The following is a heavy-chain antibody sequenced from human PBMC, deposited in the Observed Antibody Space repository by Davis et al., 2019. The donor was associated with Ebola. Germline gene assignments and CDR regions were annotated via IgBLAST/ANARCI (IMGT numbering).Heavy chain of an antibody. Sequence: ASVKVSCKASGYIFTSYGISWVRQAPGQGLEWMGWISAYNGNTNYAQKLQGRVTITRDTSASTAYMELSSLRSEDTAVYYCAGSIWFGESHYYGMDVWGQGTTVTVSS. D-gene: IGHD3-10*01. CDR2: ISAYNGNT. J-gene: IGHJ6*02. V-gene: IGHV1-18*01. CDR3: AGSIWFGESHYYGMDV. CDR1: GYIFTSYG.